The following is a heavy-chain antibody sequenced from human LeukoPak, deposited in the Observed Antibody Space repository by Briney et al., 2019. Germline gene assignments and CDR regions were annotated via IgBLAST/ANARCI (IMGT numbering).Heavy chain of an antibody. D-gene: IGHD5-12*01. V-gene: IGHV1-18*01. J-gene: IGHJ5*02. CDR3: ARGRPVVATMSRGNRFDP. CDR2: ISAYNGNT. Sequence: ASVKVSCKASGYTFTSYGTSWVRQAPGQGLEWMGWISAYNGNTNYAQKLQGRVTMTTDTSTSTAYMELRSLRSDDTAVYYCARGRPVVATMSRGNRFDPWGQGTLVTVSS. CDR1: GYTFTSYG.